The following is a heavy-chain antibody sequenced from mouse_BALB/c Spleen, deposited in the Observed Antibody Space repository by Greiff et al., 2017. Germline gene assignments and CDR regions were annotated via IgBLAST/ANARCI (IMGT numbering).Heavy chain of an antibody. CDR3: NAYGNYAY. D-gene: IGHD2-1*01. CDR1: GFNIKDYY. V-gene: IGHV14-4*02. Sequence: VHVKQSGAELVRSGASVKLSCTASGFNIKDYYMHWVKQRPEQGLEWIGWIDPENGDTEYAPKFQGKATMTADTSSNTAYLQLSSLTAEDTAVYYFNAYGNYAYWGQGTLVTVSA. J-gene: IGHJ3*01. CDR2: IDPENGDT.